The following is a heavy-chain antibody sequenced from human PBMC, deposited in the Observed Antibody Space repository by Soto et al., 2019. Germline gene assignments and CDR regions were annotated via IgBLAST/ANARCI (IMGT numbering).Heavy chain of an antibody. Sequence: QVQLVESGGGVVQPGRSLRLSCAASGFTFSSYAMHWVRQAPGKGLEWVAVISYDGSNKYYADSVKGRFTISRDNSKNTLYLQMNSLRAEDTAVYYCARDPREQWLPPFDYWGQGTLVTVSS. D-gene: IGHD6-19*01. CDR3: ARDPREQWLPPFDY. CDR1: GFTFSSYA. J-gene: IGHJ4*02. CDR2: ISYDGSNK. V-gene: IGHV3-30-3*01.